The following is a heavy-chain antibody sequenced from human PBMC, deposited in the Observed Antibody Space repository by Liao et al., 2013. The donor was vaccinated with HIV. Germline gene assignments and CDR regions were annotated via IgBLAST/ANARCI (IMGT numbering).Heavy chain of an antibody. Sequence: QVQLQESGPGLVKPSQTLSLTCTVSGGSISSANYHWSWIRQPAGKGLEWIGHIYSSGSTNYSPSLKSRVTISLDTSKNHFSLKLSSVIAADTAVYYCARVTYYGSGSPYFDYWGQGTLVTVSS. CDR2: IYSSGST. D-gene: IGHD3-10*01. CDR1: GGSISSANYH. J-gene: IGHJ4*02. V-gene: IGHV4-61*02. CDR3: ARVTYYGSGSPYFDY.